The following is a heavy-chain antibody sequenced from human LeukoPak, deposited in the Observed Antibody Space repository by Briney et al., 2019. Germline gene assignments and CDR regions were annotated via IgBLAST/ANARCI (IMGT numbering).Heavy chain of an antibody. D-gene: IGHD3-22*01. CDR3: AAFDNYYDSSGYDG. CDR2: IVVGSGNT. Sequence: TSVKVSCKASGFTFTSSAMQWVRQARGQRLEWIGWIVVGSGNTNYAQKFLERVTITRDMSTSTAYMELSSLRSEDTAVYYCAAFDNYYDSSGYDGWGQGTLVTVSS. J-gene: IGHJ4*02. CDR1: GFTFTSSA. V-gene: IGHV1-58*02.